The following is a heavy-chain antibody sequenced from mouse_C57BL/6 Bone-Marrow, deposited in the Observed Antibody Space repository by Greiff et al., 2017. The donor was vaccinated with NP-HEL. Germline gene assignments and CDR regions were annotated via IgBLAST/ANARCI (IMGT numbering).Heavy chain of an antibody. CDR1: GYTFTSYW. CDR3: ARGGRAWFAY. Sequence: QVQLQQPGAELVRPGTSVKSSCKASGYTFTSYWMHWVKQRPGQGLEWIGVIDPSDSYTNYNQKLQGKATLTVDTSSSTAYMQLSSLTSEDTAVYYCARGGRAWFAYWGQGTLVTVSA. V-gene: IGHV1-59*01. J-gene: IGHJ3*01. CDR2: IDPSDSYT.